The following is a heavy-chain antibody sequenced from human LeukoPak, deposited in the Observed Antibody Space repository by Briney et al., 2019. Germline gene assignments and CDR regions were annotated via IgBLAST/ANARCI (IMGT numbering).Heavy chain of an antibody. J-gene: IGHJ3*02. V-gene: IGHV3-21*01. CDR3: ARSLKVSAALDVFDI. CDR2: ISRSGGSI. Sequence: GGSLRLSCAASEFTFSSHSMKWVRQAPGKGLEWVSSISRSGGSIYYADSLKGRFTISRDNAKNSLYLQMNSLRAEDTAVHFCARSLKVSAALDVFDIWGQGTMVTVSS. CDR1: EFTFSSHS. D-gene: IGHD2-2*01.